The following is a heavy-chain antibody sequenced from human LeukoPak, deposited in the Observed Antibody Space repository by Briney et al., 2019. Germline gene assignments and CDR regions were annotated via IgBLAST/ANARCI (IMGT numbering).Heavy chain of an antibody. V-gene: IGHV3-7*01. D-gene: IGHD3-10*01. CDR3: ARDHPVGFTMVRGSPGDY. Sequence: GGSLRLSCSASGLTFSSYWMSWVRPPPRRGLEWVANINQDGSEKYSVDSAKGRFTISRDNAKNSLYLQMNSLRAEDTAVYYCARDHPVGFTMVRGSPGDYWGQGTLVTVSS. CDR1: GLTFSSYW. CDR2: INQDGSEK. J-gene: IGHJ4*02.